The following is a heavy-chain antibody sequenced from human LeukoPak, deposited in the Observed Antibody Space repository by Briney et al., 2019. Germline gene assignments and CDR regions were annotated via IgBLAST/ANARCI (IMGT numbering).Heavy chain of an antibody. D-gene: IGHD1-26*01. Sequence: SETLSLTCTVSGGSIYSTTFYWGWIRQPPGKGLEWIGSMYYDGSTYHNPSLKSRVTIPVDTSNNQFSLKLTSVTAADTAVYFCARRSDSGSDDGEDYFDYWGQGTLVTVSS. CDR1: GGSIYSTTFY. V-gene: IGHV4-39*01. CDR3: ARRSDSGSDDGEDYFDY. J-gene: IGHJ4*02. CDR2: MYYDGST.